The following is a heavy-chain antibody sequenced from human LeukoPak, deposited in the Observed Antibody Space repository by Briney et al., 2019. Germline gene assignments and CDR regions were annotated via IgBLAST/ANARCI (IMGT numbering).Heavy chain of an antibody. CDR1: GGSFTGYS. D-gene: IGHD5-18*01. CDR2: INHSGST. CDR3: AREDGTAMDNAFDI. Sequence: TLSLTCAVDGGSFTGYSWSCIRPPPGKGREWIGEINHSGSTNYNPSLQSRVTMSVDTSTNQISLKMTSVTAADTAVYYCAREDGTAMDNAFDIWSQGTMVTVSS. V-gene: IGHV4-34*01. J-gene: IGHJ3*02.